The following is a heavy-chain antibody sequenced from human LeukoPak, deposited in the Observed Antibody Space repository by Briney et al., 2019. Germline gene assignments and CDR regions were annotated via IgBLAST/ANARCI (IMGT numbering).Heavy chain of an antibody. J-gene: IGHJ6*02. CDR2: ISYDGSNK. D-gene: IGHD6-19*01. CDR3: AKESAEVAVAGTDYYYYGMDV. Sequence: GGSLRLSCAASGFTFSSYGMHWVRQAPGKGLEWVAVISYDGSNKYYADSVKGRFTISRDNSKNTLYLQMNSLRAEDTAVHYCAKESAEVAVAGTDYYYYGMDVWGQGTTVTVSS. V-gene: IGHV3-30*18. CDR1: GFTFSSYG.